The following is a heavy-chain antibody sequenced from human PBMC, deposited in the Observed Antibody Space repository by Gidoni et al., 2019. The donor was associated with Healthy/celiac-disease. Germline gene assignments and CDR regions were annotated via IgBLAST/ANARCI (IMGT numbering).Heavy chain of an antibody. J-gene: IGHJ5*02. V-gene: IGHV3-23*01. Sequence: EVQLLESGGGLVQPGGSLRLSCAASGFTFSSSAMSWVRQAPGKGLEWVSAISGSGGSTYYADSVKGRFTISRDNSKNTLYLQMNSLRAEDTAVYYCAKEFGRHASCSGGSCYNWFDPWGQGTLVTVSS. CDR3: AKEFGRHASCSGGSCYNWFDP. CDR1: GFTFSSSA. CDR2: ISGSGGST. D-gene: IGHD2-15*01.